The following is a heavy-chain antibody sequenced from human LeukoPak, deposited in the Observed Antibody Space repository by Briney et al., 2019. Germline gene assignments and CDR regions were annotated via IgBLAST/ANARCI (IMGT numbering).Heavy chain of an antibody. Sequence: PSETLFLTCTVSGGSISSSLYYWAWIRQSPGNGLEWIGSIYYSGSAYYNPSLKSRVTISVDTFKNQFSLKLSSVTAADTAVYYCARRYDATAMIDYWGQGTPVTVSS. J-gene: IGHJ4*02. CDR2: IYYSGSA. V-gene: IGHV4-39*01. D-gene: IGHD5-18*01. CDR1: GGSISSSLYY. CDR3: ARRYDATAMIDY.